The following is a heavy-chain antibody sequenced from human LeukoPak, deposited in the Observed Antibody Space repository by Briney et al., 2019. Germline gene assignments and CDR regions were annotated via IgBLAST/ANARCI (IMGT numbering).Heavy chain of an antibody. CDR2: IIPIFGTA. CDR3: ATTVGATGWDAFDI. Sequence: VASVKVSCKASGYTFTGYYMHWVRQAPGQGLEWMGRIIPIFGTANYAQKFQGRVTITTDESTSTAYMELSSLRSEDTAVYYCATTVGATGWDAFDIWGQGTMVTVSS. V-gene: IGHV1-69*05. CDR1: GYTFTGYY. J-gene: IGHJ3*02. D-gene: IGHD1-26*01.